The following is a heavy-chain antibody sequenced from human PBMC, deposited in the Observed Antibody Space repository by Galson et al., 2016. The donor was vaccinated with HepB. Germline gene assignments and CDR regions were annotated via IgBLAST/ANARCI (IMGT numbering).Heavy chain of an antibody. CDR1: GFTFSIYA. CDR2: VMGSGVTT. Sequence: SLRLSCAASGFTFSIYAMNWVRQPPGKGLEWVSTVMGSGVTTYYADSVKGRFTVSRDNFRNTVYLQMNSLRAEDTAVYYCAKDFGRECYGSSGPWGQGTLVTVSS. D-gene: IGHD3-22*01. V-gene: IGHV3-23*01. CDR3: AKDFGRECYGSSGP. J-gene: IGHJ5*02.